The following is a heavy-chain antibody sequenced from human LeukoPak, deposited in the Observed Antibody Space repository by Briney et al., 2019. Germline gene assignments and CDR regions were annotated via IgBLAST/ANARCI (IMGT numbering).Heavy chain of an antibody. CDR2: IYYSGST. CDR1: GGSISSYY. V-gene: IGHV4-59*01. CDR3: AREPGATSGHIDAFDI. Sequence: PSETLSLTCTVSGGSISSYYWSWIRQPPGKGLEWIGYIYYSGSTNYNPSLKSRVTISVDTSKNQLSLKLSSVTAADTAVYYCAREPGATSGHIDAFDIWGQGTMVTVSS. J-gene: IGHJ3*02. D-gene: IGHD1-26*01.